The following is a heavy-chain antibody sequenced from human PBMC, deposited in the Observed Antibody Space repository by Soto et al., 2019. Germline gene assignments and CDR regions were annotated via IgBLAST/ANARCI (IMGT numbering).Heavy chain of an antibody. J-gene: IGHJ4*02. Sequence: PGGSLRLSCAASGFTFSIYGMHWVRQAPGKGLEWVAVISYDGSNKYYADSVKGRFTISRDNSKNTLYLQMNSLRAEDTAVYYCAKXLDSGRGAATGPSSFDYWGQGTLVTVSS. D-gene: IGHD6-13*01. CDR3: AKXLDSGRGAATGPSSFDY. CDR1: GFTFSIYG. V-gene: IGHV3-30*18. CDR2: ISYDGSNK.